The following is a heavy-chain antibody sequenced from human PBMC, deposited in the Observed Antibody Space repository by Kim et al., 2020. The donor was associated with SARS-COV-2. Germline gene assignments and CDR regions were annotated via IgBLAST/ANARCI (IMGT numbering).Heavy chain of an antibody. V-gene: IGHV3-30*01. J-gene: IGHJ4*02. CDR3: ARAVDTAMVTGGVGDY. Sequence: VKVRFTIARDNSKNTLYLQMNGLGAEDTAVYYCARAVDTAMVTGGVGDYWGQGTLVTVSS. D-gene: IGHD5-18*01.